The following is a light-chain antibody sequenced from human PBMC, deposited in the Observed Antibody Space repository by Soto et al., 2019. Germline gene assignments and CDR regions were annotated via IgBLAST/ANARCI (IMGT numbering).Light chain of an antibody. J-gene: IGKJ1*01. V-gene: IGKV1-5*03. Sequence: EIQMTQSPSTLSASVGDTVTITCRASQSISDWLAWYQQKPGKAPKLLIYKASSLESGVPSRFSGSGSGTEFTLTISSLQPDDFATYYCQQYNSYLTFGQGTKVEIK. CDR2: KAS. CDR3: QQYNSYLT. CDR1: QSISDW.